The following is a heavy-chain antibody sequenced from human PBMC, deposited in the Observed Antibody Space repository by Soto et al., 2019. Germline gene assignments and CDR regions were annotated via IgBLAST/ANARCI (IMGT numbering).Heavy chain of an antibody. Sequence: QVQLVQSGAEVKKPGSSVKVSCKASGGTFSSYAISWVRQAPRQGLEWMGGIIPIFGTANYAQKFQGRVTITADESTSTAYMELSSLRSEDTAVYYCETYYYDSSGYTTSDYWGQGTLVTVSS. J-gene: IGHJ4*02. D-gene: IGHD3-22*01. CDR1: GGTFSSYA. V-gene: IGHV1-69*01. CDR3: ETYYYDSSGYTTSDY. CDR2: IIPIFGTA.